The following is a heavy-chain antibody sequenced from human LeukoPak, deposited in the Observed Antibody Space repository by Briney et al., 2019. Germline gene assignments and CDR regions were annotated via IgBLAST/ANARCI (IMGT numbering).Heavy chain of an antibody. CDR2: IRSKAYGGTT. CDR3: TRRKYYFDY. Sequence: PGGSLRLSCTASGFTFGDYAMSWGRQAPGMGLEWVGFIRSKAYGGTTEYAASVKGRFTISRDDSKSIAYLQMNSLKTEDTAVYYCTRRKYYFDYWGQGTLVTVSS. V-gene: IGHV3-49*04. CDR1: GFTFGDYA. J-gene: IGHJ4*02.